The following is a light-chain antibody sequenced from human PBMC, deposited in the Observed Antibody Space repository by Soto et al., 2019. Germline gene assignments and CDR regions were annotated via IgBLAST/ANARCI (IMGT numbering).Light chain of an antibody. V-gene: IGKV3-15*01. CDR3: QQYNNWPPWT. J-gene: IGKJ1*01. CDR1: QSVSSN. Sequence: EMVVTQSPATLSVSPGERVTLSCRASQSVSSNLAWYQQKPGQAPRLLIYGASTRATGIPARFSGSGSGTGFTLTISSLQSEDFAVYYCQQYNNWPPWTFGQGTKVDIK. CDR2: GAS.